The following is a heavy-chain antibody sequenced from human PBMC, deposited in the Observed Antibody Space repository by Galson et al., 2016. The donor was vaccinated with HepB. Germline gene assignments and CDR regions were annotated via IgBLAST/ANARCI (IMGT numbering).Heavy chain of an antibody. CDR1: GSITSSY. J-gene: IGHJ6*04. CDR2: IYYSGTT. Sequence: SETLSLTCTISGSITSSYWCWVRQPPGMGLEWIGYIYYSGTTEYNPSLKSRVRISVDRSKNQFSLTLSSVTVAETAVYYCARGAYGDYWVGYYYGMDVWGKGTTVTVSS. V-gene: IGHV4-59*01. CDR3: ARGAYGDYWVGYYYGMDV. D-gene: IGHD4-17*01.